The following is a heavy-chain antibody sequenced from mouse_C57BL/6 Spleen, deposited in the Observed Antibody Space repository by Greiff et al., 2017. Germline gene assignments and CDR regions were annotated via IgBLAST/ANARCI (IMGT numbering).Heavy chain of an antibody. CDR2: IDPANGNT. CDR1: GFNIKNTY. V-gene: IGHV14-3*01. Sequence: VQLQQSVAELVRPGASVKLSCTASGFNIKNTYMHWVKQRPEQGLEWIGRIDPANGNTKYAPKFQGKATITADTSSNTAYLQLSSLTSEDTAIYYCARRVEGYYYGSSQDYAMDYWGQGTSVTVSS. CDR3: ARRVEGYYYGSSQDYAMDY. J-gene: IGHJ4*01. D-gene: IGHD1-1*01.